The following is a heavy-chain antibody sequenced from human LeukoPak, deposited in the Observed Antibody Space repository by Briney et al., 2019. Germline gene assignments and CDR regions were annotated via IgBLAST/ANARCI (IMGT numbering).Heavy chain of an antibody. CDR1: GFTFSNCG. Sequence: PGGTLRLSCAASGFTFSNCGMPLVRQASAKGPEWGAVISYDGSNKYYAGSARGLFTISRATSKRTLSLQSNTLRGEDTAGYFCSKESYYGSAPFDYWGQGTLVTVSS. V-gene: IGHV3-30*18. D-gene: IGHD3-10*01. CDR3: SKESYYGSAPFDY. CDR2: ISYDGSNK. J-gene: IGHJ4*02.